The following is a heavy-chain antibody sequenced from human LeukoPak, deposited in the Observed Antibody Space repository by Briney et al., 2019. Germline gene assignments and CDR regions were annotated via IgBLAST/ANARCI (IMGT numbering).Heavy chain of an antibody. Sequence: PSETLSLTCTVSGGSISSSSYYWGWIRQPPGKGLEWIGSIYYSGSTYYNPSLKSRVTISVDTSRNQFSLKLSSVIAADTAVYYCARHSGVAPYYFDYWGQGTLVTVSS. D-gene: IGHD3-3*01. CDR1: GGSISSSSYY. CDR3: ARHSGVAPYYFDY. V-gene: IGHV4-39*01. J-gene: IGHJ4*02. CDR2: IYYSGST.